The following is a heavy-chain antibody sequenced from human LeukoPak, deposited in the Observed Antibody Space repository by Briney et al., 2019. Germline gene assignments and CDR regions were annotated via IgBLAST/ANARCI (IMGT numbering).Heavy chain of an antibody. CDR2: IYSGGST. D-gene: IGHD1-1*01. V-gene: IGHV3-66*01. J-gene: IGHJ4*02. CDR3: ARDCMAYNWCYGGGY. Sequence: GGSLRLSCAASGFTVSSNYMSWVRQAPGKGLECVSVIYSGGSTYYADSVKGRFTISRDNSKNTLYLQMNSLRAEDTAVYYCARDCMAYNWCYGGGYWGQGTLVTVSS. CDR1: GFTVSSNY.